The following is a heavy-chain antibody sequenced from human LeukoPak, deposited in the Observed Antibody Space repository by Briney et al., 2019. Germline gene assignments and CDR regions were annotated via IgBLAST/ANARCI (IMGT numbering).Heavy chain of an antibody. V-gene: IGHV3-66*01. CDR3: ARARDNADFDI. J-gene: IGHJ3*02. CDR1: GFTVSSNY. D-gene: IGHD6-6*01. CDR2: FYSGGTT. Sequence: GGSLRLSCAASGFTVSSNYMSWVRQAPGRGLEWVSVFYSGGTTYYADSVKGRFTISRDNSKNTLYLQMNSLRAEDTAVYYCARARDNADFDIWGQGTMVIVSP.